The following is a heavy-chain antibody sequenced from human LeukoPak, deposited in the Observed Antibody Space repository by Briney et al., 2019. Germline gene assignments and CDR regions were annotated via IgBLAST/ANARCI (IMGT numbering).Heavy chain of an antibody. Sequence: PSETLSLTCAVYGGSFSGYYWSWIRQPPGKGLEWIGEINHSGSTNYNPSLKSRVTISVDTSKNQFSLKLSSVTAADTAVYYCARKEKIIGYEGEWFDPWGQGTLVTVSS. CDR1: GGSFSGYY. CDR2: INHSGST. CDR3: ARKEKIIGYEGEWFDP. V-gene: IGHV4-34*01. D-gene: IGHD5-12*01. J-gene: IGHJ5*02.